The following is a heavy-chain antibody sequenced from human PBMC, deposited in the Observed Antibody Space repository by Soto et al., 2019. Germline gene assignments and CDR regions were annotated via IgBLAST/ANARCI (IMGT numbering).Heavy chain of an antibody. D-gene: IGHD2-8*01. J-gene: IGHJ6*02. CDR3: AKTSGGSKLVLMLLTPLAATYGMDV. V-gene: IGHV3-30*18. CDR2: ISYDGSNK. CDR1: GFTFSSYG. Sequence: GSLRLSCAASGFTFSSYGMHWVRQAPGKGLEWVAVISYDGSNKYYADSVKGRFTISRDNSKNTLYLQMNSLRAEDTAVYYCAKTSGGSKLVLMLLTPLAATYGMDVWGQGTTVTVSS.